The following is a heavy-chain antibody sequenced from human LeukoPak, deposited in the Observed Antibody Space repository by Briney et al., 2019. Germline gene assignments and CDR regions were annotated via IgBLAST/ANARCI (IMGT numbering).Heavy chain of an antibody. J-gene: IGHJ3*02. CDR3: ARDLDYYDSSGYLDAFDI. Sequence: PGGSLRLSCAASGFTFSSNYMSWVRQAPGKGLEWVSVIYSGGSTYYADSVKGRFTISRDNSKNTLYLQMNSLRAEDTAVYYCARDLDYYDSSGYLDAFDIWGQGTMVTVSS. CDR2: IYSGGST. CDR1: GFTFSSNY. D-gene: IGHD3-22*01. V-gene: IGHV3-66*01.